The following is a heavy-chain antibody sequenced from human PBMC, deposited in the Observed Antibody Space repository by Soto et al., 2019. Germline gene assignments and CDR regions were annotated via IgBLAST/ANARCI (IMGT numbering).Heavy chain of an antibody. CDR3: ARLPSSFWSGYYTGSFDY. J-gene: IGHJ4*02. CDR2: IYYSGST. CDR1: GGSISSSSYY. Sequence: QLQLQESGPGLVKPSETLSLTCTVSGGSISSSSYYWGWIRQPPGKGLEWIGSIYYSGSTYYNPSLKSRVTISVDTSKNQFSLKLSSVTAADTAVYYCARLPSSFWSGYYTGSFDYWGQGTLVTVSS. D-gene: IGHD3-3*01. V-gene: IGHV4-39*01.